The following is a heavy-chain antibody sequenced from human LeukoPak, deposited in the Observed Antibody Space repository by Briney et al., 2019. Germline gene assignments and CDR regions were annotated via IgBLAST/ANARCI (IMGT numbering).Heavy chain of an antibody. V-gene: IGHV4-59*07. D-gene: IGHD6-19*01. J-gene: IGHJ5*02. Sequence: AATLSLTCAVSGGSISTYYWSWIRQPPGKGLEWTGYLHYSGSTNYNPSLKSRVTISVDTSKNQFSLKMSSVTAADTAVYYCARSTPLYSSGWYRNWFDPWGQGTLVTVSS. CDR1: GGSISTYY. CDR2: LHYSGST. CDR3: ARSTPLYSSGWYRNWFDP.